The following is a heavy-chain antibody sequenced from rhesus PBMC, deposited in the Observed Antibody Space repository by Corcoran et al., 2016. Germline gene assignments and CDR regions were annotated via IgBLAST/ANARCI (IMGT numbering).Heavy chain of an antibody. V-gene: IGHV1S2*01. J-gene: IGHJ4*01. Sequence: VQLVQSGAEVKKPGSSVKVSCKASGYTFTDYYLHWVRQAPRQGLEWMGWINPYNGNTKYAQKFQGRVTMTRDTSTSTAYMELSSLRSEDTAVYYCARDLGGSYSGSYFDYWGQGVLVTVSS. CDR3: ARDLGGSYSGSYFDY. CDR2: INPYNGNT. CDR1: GYTFTDYY. D-gene: IGHD6-25*01.